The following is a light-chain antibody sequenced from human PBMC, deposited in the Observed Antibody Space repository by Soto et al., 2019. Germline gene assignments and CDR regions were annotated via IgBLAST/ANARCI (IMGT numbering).Light chain of an antibody. V-gene: IGKV3-20*01. Sequence: EIALTQSPGTLSLSRGERATLSCRASQTVSAGYLAWYQHKPGQAPRLLIYGASIRAAGIPDRFSGSGSGTDFTLTIRRLEPEDSAIYYCQQYGSSLVTFGPGTKVDIK. J-gene: IGKJ3*01. CDR2: GAS. CDR3: QQYGSSLVT. CDR1: QTVSAGY.